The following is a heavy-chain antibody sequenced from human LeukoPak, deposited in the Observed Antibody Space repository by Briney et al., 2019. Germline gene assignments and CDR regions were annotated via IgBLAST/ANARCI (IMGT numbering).Heavy chain of an antibody. Sequence: GGSLRLSCAASGFTYSNYAMSWVRQAPGKGLEWVSGISDGGVSTYHADSVMGRFTVSRDNSKNTLFLQMNSLRAEDTAVYYCAKKMGTIRGFDYWGQGTLVTVSS. CDR2: ISDGGVST. CDR1: GFTYSNYA. J-gene: IGHJ4*02. D-gene: IGHD5-24*01. V-gene: IGHV3-23*01. CDR3: AKKMGTIRGFDY.